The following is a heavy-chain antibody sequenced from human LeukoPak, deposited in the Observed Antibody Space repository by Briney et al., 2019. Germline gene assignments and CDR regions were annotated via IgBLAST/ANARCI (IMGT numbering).Heavy chain of an antibody. CDR2: ISYDGSNK. CDR1: GFTFSSYG. D-gene: IGHD3-22*01. J-gene: IGHJ4*02. CDR3: AKPPYDSSGYGVDY. Sequence: PGGSLRLSCAASGFTFSSYGMHWVRQAPGKGLEWVAVISYDGSNKYYADSVKGRFTISRDNSKNTLYLQMNSLRADDTVVYYCAKPPYDSSGYGVDYWGQGTLVTVSS. V-gene: IGHV3-30*18.